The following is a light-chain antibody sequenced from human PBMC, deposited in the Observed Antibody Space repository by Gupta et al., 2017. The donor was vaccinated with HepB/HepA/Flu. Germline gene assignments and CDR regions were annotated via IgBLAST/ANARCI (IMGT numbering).Light chain of an antibody. J-gene: IGLJ1*01. Sequence: QSVVTQPPSASGTPGQRVTTSCSGRSSNVRRDNVYWYQQLPGTAPKLLMYNDNKRPSGVPDRFSGSKSGTSASLAISGLRSEDEDDYYCVAWDNSLSAEVFGPGTKVTVL. CDR2: NDN. CDR1: SSNVRRDN. CDR3: VAWDNSLSAEV. V-gene: IGLV1-47*02.